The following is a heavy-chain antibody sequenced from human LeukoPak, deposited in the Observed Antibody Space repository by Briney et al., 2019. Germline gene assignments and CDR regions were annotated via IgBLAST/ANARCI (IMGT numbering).Heavy chain of an antibody. CDR3: ARAARITIFGVVRYYFDY. J-gene: IGHJ4*02. CDR1: GYTFTGYY. Sequence: ASVKVSCKASGYTFTGYYMHWVPQAPGQGLEWMGRINPKSGGTNYAQKFQGRVTMTRDTSISTAYMELSRLRSDDTAVYYCARAARITIFGVVRYYFDYWGQGTLVTVSS. CDR2: INPKSGGT. V-gene: IGHV1-2*06. D-gene: IGHD3-3*01.